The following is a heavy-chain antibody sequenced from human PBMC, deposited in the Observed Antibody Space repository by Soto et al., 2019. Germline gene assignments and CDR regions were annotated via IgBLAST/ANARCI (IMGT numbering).Heavy chain of an antibody. V-gene: IGHV4-59*08. CDR3: AAQRGYCSGGSCFSTYYALDV. Sequence: QVQLQESGPGLVKPSETLSLTCTVSGGSISGYFWNWIRQPPGKGLEWIGYIYYSGSTNYNPSLKSRVTISLDTSKIQFSLRLSSVTAADTAVYNCAAQRGYCSGGSCFSTYYALDVWGQGTTVTVSS. CDR1: GGSISGYF. J-gene: IGHJ6*02. CDR2: IYYSGST. D-gene: IGHD2-15*01.